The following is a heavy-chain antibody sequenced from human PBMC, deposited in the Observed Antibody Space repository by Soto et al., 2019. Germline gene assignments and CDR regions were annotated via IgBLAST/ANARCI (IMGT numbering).Heavy chain of an antibody. CDR2: INPNSAGT. Sequence: QVQLVQSGAEVVKPGASVKVSCKASGYTFRDYYVHWVRQAPGQGLEWMGWINPNSAGTDYAQKFQGRVTMTKDTSISTAYMELSSLRSDDTAVYYCARGASLQVLVHNYGMDVWGQGTTVTVSS. V-gene: IGHV1-2*02. D-gene: IGHD3-10*01. CDR3: ARGASLQVLVHNYGMDV. J-gene: IGHJ6*02. CDR1: GYTFRDYY.